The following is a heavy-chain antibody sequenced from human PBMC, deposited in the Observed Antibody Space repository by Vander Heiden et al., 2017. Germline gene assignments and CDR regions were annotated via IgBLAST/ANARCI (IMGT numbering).Heavy chain of an antibody. CDR2: IYSGGST. CDR3: ARDGTGTPDYDGSGSYLHD. J-gene: IGHJ4*02. Sequence: EVQLVESGGGLIQPGGSLRLSCAASGFTVSSKYMSWVRQAPGKGLEWVSVIYSGGSTYYADSVKGRFTISRDNSKNTLYLQMNSLRAEETAVYYCARDGTGTPDYDGSGSYLHDWGQGTLVTVSS. CDR1: GFTVSSKY. D-gene: IGHD3-10*01. V-gene: IGHV3-53*01.